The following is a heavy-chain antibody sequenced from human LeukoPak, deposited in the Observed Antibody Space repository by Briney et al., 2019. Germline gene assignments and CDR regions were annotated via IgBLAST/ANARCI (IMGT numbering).Heavy chain of an antibody. J-gene: IGHJ4*02. CDR1: GGTFSSYA. Sequence: SVKVSCKASGGTFSSYAISWVRQAPGQGLEWMGGIIPIFGTANYAQKFQGRVTITADESTSTAYMELSSLRSEDTAVYYCARASSDHRYSSGWYRLDYWGQGTLVTVSS. V-gene: IGHV1-69*13. CDR3: ARASSDHRYSSGWYRLDY. D-gene: IGHD6-19*01. CDR2: IIPIFGTA.